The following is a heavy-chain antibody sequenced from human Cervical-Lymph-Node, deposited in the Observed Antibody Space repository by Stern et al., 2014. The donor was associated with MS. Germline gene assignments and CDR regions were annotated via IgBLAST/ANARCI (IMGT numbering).Heavy chain of an antibody. CDR3: TRDIASAATGFDS. CDR2: ISPTTGTT. CDR1: GYTLTNHY. V-gene: IGHV1-46*01. D-gene: IGHD1-14*01. Sequence: QVQLGQSGAAVKKPGTSVKVSCKASGYTLTNHYIHWVRQAPGQGLEWMGIISPTTGTTTYAQKFRGRVTMTRDTSTSTFYMDLSSLTSEDTAFYFCTRDIASAATGFDSWGQGSLVTVSS. J-gene: IGHJ4*02.